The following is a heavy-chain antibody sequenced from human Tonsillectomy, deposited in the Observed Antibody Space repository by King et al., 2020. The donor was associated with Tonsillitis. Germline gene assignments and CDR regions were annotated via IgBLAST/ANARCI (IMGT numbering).Heavy chain of an antibody. CDR2: VHNSGTT. D-gene: IGHD3-22*01. Sequence: LQLQESGPGLVKPSETLSLTCSVSSGSINNNYYYWGWIRQPPGKGLEWIGSVHNSGTTYYNPSLKSRVTISLDTSKNQFSLNMSSVTAADTAVYYCAKTMKLVIHAFDIWGHGTMVTVSS. CDR3: AKTMKLVIHAFDI. J-gene: IGHJ3*02. CDR1: SGSINNNYYY. V-gene: IGHV4-39*07.